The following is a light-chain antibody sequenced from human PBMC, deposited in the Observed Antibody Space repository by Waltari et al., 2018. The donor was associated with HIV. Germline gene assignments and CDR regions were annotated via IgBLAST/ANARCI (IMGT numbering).Light chain of an antibody. CDR3: QQYNNWPPWT. Sequence: LMTQSPATLSVSPGERATLSCRASQSVSSNLAWYQQKPGQAPRLLIYGASTRATGIPVMFCGSGFGTDFALTISSLQSEDFAVYYWQQYNNWPPWTFGQGTKVEIK. J-gene: IGKJ1*01. CDR2: GAS. CDR1: QSVSSN. V-gene: IGKV3-15*01.